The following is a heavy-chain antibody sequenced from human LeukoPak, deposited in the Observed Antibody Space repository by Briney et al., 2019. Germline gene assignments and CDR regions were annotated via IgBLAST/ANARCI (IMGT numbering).Heavy chain of an antibody. CDR3: AKDRGSTSHRYMDV. V-gene: IGHV3-30*02. D-gene: IGHD2-2*01. CDR2: IRYDGSNK. CDR1: GFTFTSYS. J-gene: IGHJ6*03. Sequence: GGSLRLSCAASGFTFTSYSMNWVRQAPGKGLEWVAFIRYDGSNKYYADSVKGRFTISRDNSKNTLYLQMNSLRAEDTAVYYCAKDRGSTSHRYMDVWGKGTTVTVSS.